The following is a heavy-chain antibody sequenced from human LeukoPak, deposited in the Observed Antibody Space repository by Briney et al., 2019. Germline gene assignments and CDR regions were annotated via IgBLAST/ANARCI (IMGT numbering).Heavy chain of an antibody. Sequence: GGSLRLSCAASGFTFSSYSMNWVRQAPGKGLEWVSYITLSSTTIYYADSVKGRFTISRDNAKNSLYLQMNSLRAEDTAVYYCAREPSYSSSWYTSCDYWGQGTLVTVSS. J-gene: IGHJ4*01. D-gene: IGHD6-13*01. CDR2: ITLSSTTI. V-gene: IGHV3-48*01. CDR3: AREPSYSSSWYTSCDY. CDR1: GFTFSSYS.